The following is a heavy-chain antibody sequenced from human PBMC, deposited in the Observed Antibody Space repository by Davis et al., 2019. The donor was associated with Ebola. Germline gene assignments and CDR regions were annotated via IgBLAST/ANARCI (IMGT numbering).Heavy chain of an antibody. V-gene: IGHV4-59*01. D-gene: IGHD4-23*01. CDR2: IYYSGST. J-gene: IGHJ2*01. Sequence: SETLSPTCTVAGSSTSSYYWSWIRQPPGKGLEWIGYIYYSGSTNYNPSLKSRVTISVDTSKNQFSLKLSSVTAADTAVYYCARGVGTTVVTSRYFDLWGRGTLVTVSS. CDR1: GSSTSSYY. CDR3: ARGVGTTVVTSRYFDL.